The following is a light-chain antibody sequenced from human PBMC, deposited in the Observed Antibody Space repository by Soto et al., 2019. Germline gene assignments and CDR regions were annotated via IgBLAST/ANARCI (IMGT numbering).Light chain of an antibody. V-gene: IGLV1-51*01. CDR3: GPWESSMIAPNSM. J-gene: IGLJ1*01. CDR1: SSNIGNNY. Sequence: QSALTQPPSVSAAPGQKVTISCSGRSSNIGNNYVSWYQQLPGTAPKLLIYDNNKRPSGIPDRFSGSKSGTSATLGITGLQTGDEADYYCGPWESSMIAPNSMLGTG. CDR2: DNN.